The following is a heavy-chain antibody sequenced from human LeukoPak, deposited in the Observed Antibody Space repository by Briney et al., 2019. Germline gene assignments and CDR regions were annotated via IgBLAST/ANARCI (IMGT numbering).Heavy chain of an antibody. D-gene: IGHD3-22*01. Sequence: SQTLSLTCAISGDSVSSNSAAWNWIRQPPSRGLEWLGRTYYRAKCYNDYAVSVKSRITINPDTSKNQFSLQLNSVTPEVTAVYYCARDKPMGYYYDSSGYYSGFDYWGQGTLVTVSS. V-gene: IGHV6-1*01. J-gene: IGHJ4*02. CDR1: GDSVSSNSAA. CDR2: TYYRAKCYN. CDR3: ARDKPMGYYYDSSGYYSGFDY.